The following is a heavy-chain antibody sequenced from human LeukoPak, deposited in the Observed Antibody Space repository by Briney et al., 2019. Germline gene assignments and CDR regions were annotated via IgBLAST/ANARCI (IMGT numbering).Heavy chain of an antibody. CDR2: ISAYNGKT. CDR1: GYTFTSYG. CDR3: ARDEGMRSGVRFVDS. D-gene: IGHD3-10*01. J-gene: IGHJ4*02. Sequence: ASVKVSCKASGYTFTSYGISWVRQAPGQGLEWMGWISAYNGKTNYAQRLQGRLTMTTDTSTSTADMELRSLRSDDTAVYYCARDEGMRSGVRFVDSWGQGTLVTVSS. V-gene: IGHV1-18*01.